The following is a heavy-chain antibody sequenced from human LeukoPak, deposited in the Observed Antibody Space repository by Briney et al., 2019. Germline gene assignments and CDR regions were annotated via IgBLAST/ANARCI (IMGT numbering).Heavy chain of an antibody. CDR3: AKAPGVDWYFDL. V-gene: IGHV3-9*01. J-gene: IGHJ2*01. CDR1: GFTFDDYA. Sequence: GRSLRLSCAASGFTFDDYAMHWVRQAPGKGLEGVSGISWNSGSIVYADSVKGRFTISRDNAKNSLYLQMNSLRTDDTALYYCAKAPGVDWYFDLWGRGTLVTVSS. D-gene: IGHD3-10*01. CDR2: ISWNSGSI.